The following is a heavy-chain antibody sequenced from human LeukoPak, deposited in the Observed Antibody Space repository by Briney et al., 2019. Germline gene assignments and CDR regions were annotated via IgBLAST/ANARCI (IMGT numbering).Heavy chain of an antibody. V-gene: IGHV3-66*04. J-gene: IGHJ4*02. CDR2: IYSGGST. D-gene: IGHD5-24*01. CDR1: GFTVSSNY. CDR3: AKRDGYKMGFDY. Sequence: GGSLRLSCAASGFTVSSNYMSWVRQAPGKGLEWVSVIYSGGSTYYADSVKGRFTISRDNSKNTLYLQMNSLRAEDTAVYYCAKRDGYKMGFDYWGQGTLVTVSS.